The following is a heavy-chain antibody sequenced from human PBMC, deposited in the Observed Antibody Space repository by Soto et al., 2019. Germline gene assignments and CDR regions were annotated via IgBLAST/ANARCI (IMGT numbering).Heavy chain of an antibody. V-gene: IGHV1-69*06. J-gene: IGHJ4*02. Sequence: QVQLVQSGAEVKKPGSSVKVSCKASGGTFSTYAISWVRQAPGQGLEWMGGIIPFFDTANYAQKFQGRVTITADKSTSTACMEVSGLRSEDTAMYYCARCLGWELPFDYWGQGTLVTVSS. D-gene: IGHD1-26*01. CDR1: GGTFSTYA. CDR2: IIPFFDTA. CDR3: ARCLGWELPFDY.